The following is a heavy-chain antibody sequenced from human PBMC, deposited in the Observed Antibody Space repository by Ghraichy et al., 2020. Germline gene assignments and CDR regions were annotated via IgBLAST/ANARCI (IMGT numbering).Heavy chain of an antibody. CDR3: ARARIAGDVVTWFDP. J-gene: IGHJ5*02. D-gene: IGHD6-13*01. CDR1: GFTFSSYS. V-gene: IGHV3-48*02. Sequence: AGSLRLSCAASGFTFSSYSMNWVRQAPGKGLEWVSYISSSSRTIYYADSVKGRFTISRDNAKNSLYLQMNSLRDEDTAVYYCARARIAGDVVTWFDPWGQGTLVTVSS. CDR2: ISSSSRTI.